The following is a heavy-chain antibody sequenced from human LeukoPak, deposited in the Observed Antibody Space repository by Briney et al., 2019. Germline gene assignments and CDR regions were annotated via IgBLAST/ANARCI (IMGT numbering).Heavy chain of an antibody. Sequence: ASVKVSCKASGYTFTSYGISWVRQAPGQGLEWMGWISAYNGNTNYAQKLQGRVTMTTDTSTSTAYMELRSLRSDDTAVYYCAREGPYSSSWYYGVKNWFDPWGQGTLVTVSS. CDR3: AREGPYSSSWYYGVKNWFDP. D-gene: IGHD6-13*01. V-gene: IGHV1-18*01. CDR1: GYTFTSYG. CDR2: ISAYNGNT. J-gene: IGHJ5*02.